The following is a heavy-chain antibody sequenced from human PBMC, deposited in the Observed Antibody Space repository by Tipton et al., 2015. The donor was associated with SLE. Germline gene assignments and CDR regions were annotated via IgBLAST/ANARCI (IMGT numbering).Heavy chain of an antibody. Sequence: GLVKPSQTLSITCAIFGGSVSSKTANWNWIRQSPSRGLEWLGRTYYRSTWFNDYALSVRGRIRINPDTSKNQFSLQLNSVTPEDTAVYYCARVWATWDRFYFDFWGQGTPVTVSS. CDR1: GGSVSSKTAN. CDR3: ARVWATWDRFYFDF. V-gene: IGHV6-1*01. J-gene: IGHJ4*02. D-gene: IGHD3-16*01. CDR2: TYYRSTWFN.